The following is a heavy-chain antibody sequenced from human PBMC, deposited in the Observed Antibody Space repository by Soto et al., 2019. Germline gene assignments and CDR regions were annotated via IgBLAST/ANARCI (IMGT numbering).Heavy chain of an antibody. CDR2: IIPIFGTA. CDR1: GGTFSSYA. D-gene: IGHD3-22*01. CDR3: GRRSDYYDSSGYYFIDY. V-gene: IGHV1-69*13. J-gene: IGHJ4*02. Sequence: GASVKVSYKASGGTFSSYAISWVRQAPGQGLEWMGGIIPIFGTANYAQKFQGRVTITADESTSTAYMELSSLRSEDTAVYYCGRRSDYYDSSGYYFIDYWGQGTLVTVSS.